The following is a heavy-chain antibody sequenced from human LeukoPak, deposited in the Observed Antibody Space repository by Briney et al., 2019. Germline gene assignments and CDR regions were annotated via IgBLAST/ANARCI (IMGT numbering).Heavy chain of an antibody. Sequence: SQTLSLTCAVSGVSISSGGYSWSCIRQPPGEGLECIWDIYHSGSTYYNLSLKSLVILSVDMSKNQFSLKLSSVTAAETAVYYCARDVNDCINGVCYTYYFDYWGQGTLVTVSS. CDR3: ARDVNDCINGVCYTYYFDY. CDR1: GVSISSGGYS. V-gene: IGHV4-30-2*01. CDR2: IYHSGST. D-gene: IGHD2-8*01. J-gene: IGHJ4*02.